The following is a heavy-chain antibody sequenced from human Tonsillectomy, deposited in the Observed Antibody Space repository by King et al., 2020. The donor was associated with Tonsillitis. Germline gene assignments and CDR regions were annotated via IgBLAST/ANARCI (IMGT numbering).Heavy chain of an antibody. V-gene: IGHV3-48*01. J-gene: IGHJ6*02. CDR2: ISSSWSIL. CDR3: SRDCGRGYGMDV. D-gene: IGHD2-21*01. CDR1: GFTFSSYS. Sequence: VQLVESGGGLVQPGGSLRLSCAASGFTFSSYSMNWVRQAPGKGLEWVSYISSSWSILYYADSVKGRFTFARDNAKNSLYLQMNGLRAEDTAVYYCSRDCGRGYGMDVWGQGTTVTVSS.